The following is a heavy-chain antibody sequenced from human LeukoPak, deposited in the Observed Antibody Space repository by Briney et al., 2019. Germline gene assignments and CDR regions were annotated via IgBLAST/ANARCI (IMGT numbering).Heavy chain of an antibody. D-gene: IGHD5-24*01. Sequence: GGSLRLSCAASGFTVSSYYMSWVRQAPGKGLEWVSVIYSGGVIYYADSVKGRFTISRDNSKNMLYLQMNSLRAEDTAVYYCAREDGYNAPFDYWGQGTLVAVSS. CDR1: GFTVSSYY. V-gene: IGHV3-53*01. CDR2: IYSGGVI. CDR3: AREDGYNAPFDY. J-gene: IGHJ4*02.